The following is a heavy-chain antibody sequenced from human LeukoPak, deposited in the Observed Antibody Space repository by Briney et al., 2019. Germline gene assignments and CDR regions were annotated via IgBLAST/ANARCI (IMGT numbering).Heavy chain of an antibody. V-gene: IGHV3-15*01. Sequence: GGSLRLSCAASGFTFSNAWMSWVRQAPGKGLEWVGRIKSKTDGGTTDYAAPVKGRFTISRDGSKNTLYLQMNSLKTEDTAVYYCTTALWFGVTHIWGQGTMVTVSS. CDR1: GFTFSNAW. D-gene: IGHD3-10*01. CDR2: IKSKTDGGTT. CDR3: TTALWFGVTHI. J-gene: IGHJ3*02.